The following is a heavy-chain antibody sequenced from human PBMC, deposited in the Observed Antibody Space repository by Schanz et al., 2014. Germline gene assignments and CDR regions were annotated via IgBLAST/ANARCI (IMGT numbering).Heavy chain of an antibody. CDR2: ISASGGST. D-gene: IGHD2-15*01. V-gene: IGHV3-23*04. CDR3: AKARRKSNCSGGRCFHCSYYGMDV. J-gene: IGHJ6*02. Sequence: EVQLVESGGGLVQPGGSLRLSCAASGFTFSSYAMSWVRQAPGKGLEWVSTISASGGSTYYADSVKGRFTISRDNSKNILYLQMNSLRAEDTAVYYCAKARRKSNCSGGRCFHCSYYGMDVWGQGTTVTVS. CDR1: GFTFSSYA.